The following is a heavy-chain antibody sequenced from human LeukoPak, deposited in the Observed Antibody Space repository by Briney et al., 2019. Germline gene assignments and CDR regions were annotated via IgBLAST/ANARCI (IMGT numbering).Heavy chain of an antibody. V-gene: IGHV4-39*07. CDR3: ARGEGYSYGYYTYLQPGVSSSRFDP. CDR1: GGSISSGSYY. CDR2: IYYSGNT. D-gene: IGHD5-18*01. Sequence: PSETLSLTCTVSGGSISSGSYYSGWIRQPPGKGLEWIGSIYYSGNTYYNPSLKSRVTISVDTSKNQFSLKLSSVTAADTAVYYCARGEGYSYGYYTYLQPGVSSSRFDPWGQGTLVTVSS. J-gene: IGHJ5*02.